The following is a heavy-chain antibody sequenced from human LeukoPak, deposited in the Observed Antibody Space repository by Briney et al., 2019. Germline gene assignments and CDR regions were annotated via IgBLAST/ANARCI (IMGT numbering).Heavy chain of an antibody. CDR1: GFTFSDYY. CDR2: ISSSGSTI. Sequence: PGGSLRLSCAASGFTFSDYYMSWLRQAPGKGLEWVAYISSSGSTIYYADSVKGRFTISRDNAKNSLYLQMNSLRAEDTAVYYCARSSSWYTNWFDPWGQGTLVTVSS. J-gene: IGHJ5*02. CDR3: ARSSSWYTNWFDP. D-gene: IGHD6-13*01. V-gene: IGHV3-11*01.